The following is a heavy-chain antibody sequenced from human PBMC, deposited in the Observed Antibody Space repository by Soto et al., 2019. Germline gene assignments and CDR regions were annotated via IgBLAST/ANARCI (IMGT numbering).Heavy chain of an antibody. CDR1: GFTFRSYG. J-gene: IGHJ6*02. D-gene: IGHD3-10*01. CDR2: ISYDGREI. V-gene: IGHV3-30*18. CDR3: ANGKDGVSYYYGMDV. Sequence: QVQLVESGGGVVQPGRSLRLSCAASGFTFRSYGMHWVRQAPGKGLEWVAVISYDGREIHYVDSVKGRFTISRDNSKDTLYLRVNSLRGEHTAVYFCANGKDGVSYYYGMDVWGPGTTVAVSS.